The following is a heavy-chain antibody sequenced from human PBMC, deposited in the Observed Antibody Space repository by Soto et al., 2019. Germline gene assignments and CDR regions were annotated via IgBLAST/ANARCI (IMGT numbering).Heavy chain of an antibody. J-gene: IGHJ5*02. CDR2: ISGSGGST. V-gene: IGHV3-23*01. CDR1: GFTFSSYA. Sequence: GSLRLSCAASGFTFSSYAMSWVRQAPGKGLEWVSAISGSGGSTYYADSVKGRFTISRDNSKNTLYLQMNSLRAEDTAVYYCAKVGRYSSSSRGSWFDPWGQGTLVTVSS. CDR3: AKVGRYSSSSRGSWFDP. D-gene: IGHD6-6*01.